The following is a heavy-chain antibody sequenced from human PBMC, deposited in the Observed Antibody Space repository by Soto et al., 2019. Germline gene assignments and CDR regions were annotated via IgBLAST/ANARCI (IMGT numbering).Heavy chain of an antibody. J-gene: IGHJ4*02. CDR1: GGSISSYY. Sequence: SETLSLTCTVSGGSISSYYWSWIRQPPGKGLEWIGYIYYSGSTNYNPSLKSRVTISVDTSKNQFSLKLSSVTAADTAVYYCASYSSGWYIDYWGQGTLVTVSS. D-gene: IGHD6-19*01. CDR3: ASYSSGWYIDY. CDR2: IYYSGST. V-gene: IGHV4-59*01.